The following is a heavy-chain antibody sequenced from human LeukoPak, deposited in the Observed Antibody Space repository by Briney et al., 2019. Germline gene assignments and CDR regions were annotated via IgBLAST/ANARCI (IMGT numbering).Heavy chain of an antibody. J-gene: IGHJ6*02. CDR1: GFTFSSYA. V-gene: IGHV3-23*01. D-gene: IGHD4-17*01. Sequence: PGGSLRLSCAASGFTFSSYAMSWVRQAPGKGLEWVSAISGSGGSTYYADSVKGRFTISRDNSKNTLYLQMNSLRAEDTAVYYCARAQVMITVTPSLFYYGMDVWGQGTTVTVSS. CDR3: ARAQVMITVTPSLFYYGMDV. CDR2: ISGSGGST.